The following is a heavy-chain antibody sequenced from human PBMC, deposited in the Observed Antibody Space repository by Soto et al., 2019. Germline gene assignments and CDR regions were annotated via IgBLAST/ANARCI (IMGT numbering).Heavy chain of an antibody. Sequence: QVKLVESGGGVVQPGRSLRLSCAASGFTFSSDGMHWVRQAPGKGLEWVAVISYDGSNKYYTDAVSGRFTISRDNSKNTLYLQMSSVRAEDTAVYYCAKGFSYSVIDYWGQGTLVTVSS. D-gene: IGHD5-18*01. V-gene: IGHV3-30*18. CDR2: ISYDGSNK. CDR1: GFTFSSDG. CDR3: AKGFSYSVIDY. J-gene: IGHJ4*02.